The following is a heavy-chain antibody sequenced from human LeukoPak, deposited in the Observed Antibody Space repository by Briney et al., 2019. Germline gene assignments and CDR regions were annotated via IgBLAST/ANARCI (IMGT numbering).Heavy chain of an antibody. V-gene: IGHV1-69*06. D-gene: IGHD6-19*01. J-gene: IGHJ3*02. CDR2: IISIFGTA. CDR3: ARPWKSSGWYRRAFDI. Sequence: GASVKVSCKASGGTFSSYAISWVRQAPGQGLEWMGGIISIFGTANYAQKFQGRVTITADKSTSTAYMELSSLRSEDTAVYYCARPWKSSGWYRRAFDIWGQGTMVTVSS. CDR1: GGTFSSYA.